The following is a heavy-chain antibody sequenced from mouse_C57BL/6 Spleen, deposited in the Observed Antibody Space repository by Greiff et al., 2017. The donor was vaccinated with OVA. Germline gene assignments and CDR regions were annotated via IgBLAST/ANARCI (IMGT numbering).Heavy chain of an antibody. CDR3: ARRYDYDGTWFAY. J-gene: IGHJ3*01. Sequence: VQLQQSGPGLVQPSQSLSIICTVSGFSLTSYGVHWVRQSPGKGLEWLGVIWSGGSTDYNAAFISRLSISKDNSKSQVFFKMNSLQADDTAIYYCARRYDYDGTWFAYWGQGTLVTVSA. CDR2: IWSGGST. CDR1: GFSLTSYG. V-gene: IGHV2-2*01. D-gene: IGHD2-4*01.